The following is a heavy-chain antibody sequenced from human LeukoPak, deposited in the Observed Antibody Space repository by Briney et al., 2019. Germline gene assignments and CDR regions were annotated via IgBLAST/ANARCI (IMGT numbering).Heavy chain of an antibody. CDR2: ISAYNGNT. CDR1: GYTFTSYG. J-gene: IGHJ6*02. Sequence: ASVKVSCKASGYTFTSYGISWVRQAPGQGLEWMGWISAYNGNTNYAQKLQGRVTMTTDTSTSTAYMELRSLRSDDTAVHYCARDLRPYSGYDRFVLYYYGMDVWGQGTTVTVSS. V-gene: IGHV1-18*01. D-gene: IGHD5-12*01. CDR3: ARDLRPYSGYDRFVLYYYGMDV.